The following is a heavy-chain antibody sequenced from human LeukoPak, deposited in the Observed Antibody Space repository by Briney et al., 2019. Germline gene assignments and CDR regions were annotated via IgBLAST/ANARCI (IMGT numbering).Heavy chain of an antibody. CDR2: IDPNNGAT. D-gene: IGHD3-10*01. Sequence: GASVKVSCKALGYTFTSNYVIWVRQAPGQGPEWVGWIDPNNGATYYAQQFQGRVTMARDTSSTTVYMELDSLTSDDTAVYYCARDLKADGFGAEGSLDFWGQGTLVTVSS. CDR3: ARDLKADGFGAEGSLDF. J-gene: IGHJ4*02. CDR1: GYTFTSNY. V-gene: IGHV1-2*02.